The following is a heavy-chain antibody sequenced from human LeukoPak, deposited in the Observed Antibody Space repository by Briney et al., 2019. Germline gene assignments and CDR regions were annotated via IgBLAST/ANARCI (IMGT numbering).Heavy chain of an antibody. J-gene: IGHJ1*01. Sequence: ASVKVSCKASGYTFSNYGITWVRQAPGQGLWWMGWISAYNGNTNYAQKLQSRVTMTTDTSTSTAYMELRSLRSDDTAVYYCARDSSSWSHAECFQHWGQGTLVTVSS. V-gene: IGHV1-18*01. CDR3: ARDSSSWSHAECFQH. CDR1: GYTFSNYG. D-gene: IGHD6-13*01. CDR2: ISAYNGNT.